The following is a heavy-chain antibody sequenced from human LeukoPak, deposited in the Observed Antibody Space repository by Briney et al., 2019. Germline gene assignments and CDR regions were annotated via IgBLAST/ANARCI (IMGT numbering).Heavy chain of an antibody. CDR2: IYYSGST. Sequence: KSSETLSLTCTVSGGSISSYYWSWIRQPPGKGLEWIGYIYYSGSTNYNPSLKSRVTISVDTSKNQFSLKLSSVTAADTAVYYCAREMRGYYYGMDVWGRGTTVTVSS. J-gene: IGHJ6*02. V-gene: IGHV4-59*01. CDR3: AREMRGYYYGMDV. CDR1: GGSISSYY.